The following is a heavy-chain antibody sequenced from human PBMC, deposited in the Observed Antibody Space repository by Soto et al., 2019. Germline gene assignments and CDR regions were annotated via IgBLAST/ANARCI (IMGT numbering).Heavy chain of an antibody. CDR1: GYTFTDFY. J-gene: IGHJ4*02. Sequence: GASVKVSCKASGYTFTDFYLDWVRQAPGQGPEWVGQINPDTGGTDYAQKFQGRVTMTRDTSISTIYMELSGLRFDDTAVYYCARDPIGGGAPYYFDYWGQGTLVTVSS. V-gene: IGHV1-2*06. CDR3: ARDPIGGGAPYYFDY. CDR2: INPDTGGT. D-gene: IGHD3-16*01.